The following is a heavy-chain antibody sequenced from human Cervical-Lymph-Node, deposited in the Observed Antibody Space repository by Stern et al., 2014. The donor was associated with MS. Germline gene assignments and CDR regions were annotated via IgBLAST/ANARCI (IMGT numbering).Heavy chain of an antibody. CDR1: GYSFTSYW. Sequence: EVQLVQSGAEVKKPGESLKISCKGSGYSFTSYWIGWVRQMPGKGLEWMGIIYPGDSDTRYSPSFQGQVTISADKSISTAYLQWSSLKASDTAMYYCARHDAPPVDFWSGFQYYYGMDVWGQGTTVTVSS. D-gene: IGHD3-3*01. CDR3: ARHDAPPVDFWSGFQYYYGMDV. CDR2: IYPGDSDT. J-gene: IGHJ6*02. V-gene: IGHV5-51*01.